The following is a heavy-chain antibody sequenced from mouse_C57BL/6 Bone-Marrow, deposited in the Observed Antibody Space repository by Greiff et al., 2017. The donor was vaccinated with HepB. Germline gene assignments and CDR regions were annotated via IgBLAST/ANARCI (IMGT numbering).Heavy chain of an antibody. CDR3: ARNGSSYFDY. Sequence: QVQLQQPGAELVMPGASVKLSCKASGYTFTSYWMHWVKQRPGQGLEWIGEIDPSDSYTNYNQKFKGKSTLTVDKSSSTAYMQLSSLTSEDSAVYYCARNGSSYFDYWGQGTTLTGSS. J-gene: IGHJ2*01. V-gene: IGHV1-69*01. CDR2: IDPSDSYT. CDR1: GYTFTSYW. D-gene: IGHD1-1*01.